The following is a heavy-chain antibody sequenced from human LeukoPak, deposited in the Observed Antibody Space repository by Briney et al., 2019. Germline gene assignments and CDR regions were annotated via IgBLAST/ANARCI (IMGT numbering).Heavy chain of an antibody. V-gene: IGHV3-30*02. D-gene: IGHD2-8*01. Sequence: GGSLRLSCAASGFTFSSYGMHWVRQAPGKGLEWVAFIRYDGSNKYYADSVKGRFTISRDSSKNILYLQMNSLRAEDTAVYYCAKDRCSNGVGCYYYYMDVWGKGTTVTISS. CDR1: GFTFSSYG. CDR2: IRYDGSNK. J-gene: IGHJ6*03. CDR3: AKDRCSNGVGCYYYYMDV.